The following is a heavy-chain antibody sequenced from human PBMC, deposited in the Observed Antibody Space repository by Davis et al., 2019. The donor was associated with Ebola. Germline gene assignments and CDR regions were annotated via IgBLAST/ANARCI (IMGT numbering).Heavy chain of an antibody. CDR2: IRNKASSYST. Sequence: GESLKISCAASGFTFSDYYMDWVRQAPGMGLEWVGRIRNKASSYSTEYAASVKDRFIISRDDSKDSLYLQMNSLKTEDTAVYYCARAGSYNWRDFDYWGQGTLVTVSS. CDR1: GFTFSDYY. CDR3: ARAGSYNWRDFDY. V-gene: IGHV3-72*01. D-gene: IGHD1-1*01. J-gene: IGHJ4*02.